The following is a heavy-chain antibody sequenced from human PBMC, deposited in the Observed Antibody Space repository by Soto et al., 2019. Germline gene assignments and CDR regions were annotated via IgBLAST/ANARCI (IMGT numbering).Heavy chain of an antibody. CDR1: GSTFSNYG. J-gene: IGHJ6*02. CDR3: ARNAPAALRPPNYYYGMDV. D-gene: IGHD2-2*02. Sequence: PGGSLRLSCAATGSTFSNYGMHWVRQAPGKGLEWMAIISYGGSKKYYADSVKGRFTISRDNSKNTLYLQMNSLRVEDTAVYYCARNAPAALRPPNYYYGMDVWGQGTTVTVSS. V-gene: IGHV3-30*03. CDR2: ISYGGSKK.